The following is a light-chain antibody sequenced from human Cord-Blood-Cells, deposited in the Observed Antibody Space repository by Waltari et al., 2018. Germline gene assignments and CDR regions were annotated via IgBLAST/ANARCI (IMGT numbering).Light chain of an antibody. CDR2: EVS. V-gene: IGLV2-23*02. CDR1: RSAVGGSNL. CDR3: CSYAGSSTWV. Sequence: QSALTQPASVSGYPGQSITISCTGTRSAVGGSNLVSWYQQHPGKAPKLMIYEVSKRPSGVSNRFSGSKSGNTASLTISGLQAEDEADYYCCSYAGSSTWVFGGGTKLTVL. J-gene: IGLJ3*02.